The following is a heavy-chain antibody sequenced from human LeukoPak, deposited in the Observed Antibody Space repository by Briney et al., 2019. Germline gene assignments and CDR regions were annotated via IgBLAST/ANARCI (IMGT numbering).Heavy chain of an antibody. CDR3: GRNRLGKALDI. V-gene: IGHV1-2*02. D-gene: IGHD7-27*01. CDR1: GYTFTSYG. Sequence: GASVKVSCKASGYTFTSYGISWVRQAPGQGLEWMGWINPNSGGTKFEQNFQDRVTMTRDTSISTAYLELSRLRSDDTAVYYCGRNRLGKALDIWGQGTLVTVSS. J-gene: IGHJ3*02. CDR2: INPNSGGT.